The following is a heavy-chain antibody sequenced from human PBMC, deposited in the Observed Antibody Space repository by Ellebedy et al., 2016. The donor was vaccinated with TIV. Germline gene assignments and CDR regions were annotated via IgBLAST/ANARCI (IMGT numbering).Heavy chain of an antibody. CDR3: AKAVAAAGKGVFDY. J-gene: IGHJ4*02. CDR1: GFTFSTYS. Sequence: GGSLRLXXAASGFTFSTYSMNWVRQAPGKGLEWVSSISSSSSYTYYADSVKGRFTISRDNSKNTLYLQMNSLRAEDTAVYYCAKAVAAAGKGVFDYWGQGILVTVSS. CDR2: ISSSSSYT. D-gene: IGHD6-13*01. V-gene: IGHV3-21*04.